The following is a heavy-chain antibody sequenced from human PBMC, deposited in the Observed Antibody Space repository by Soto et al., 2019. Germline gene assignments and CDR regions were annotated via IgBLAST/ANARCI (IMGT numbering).Heavy chain of an antibody. D-gene: IGHD1-1*01. CDR2: IIPLFRTP. CDR1: GGTFSSSA. J-gene: IGHJ6*02. CDR3: ERDNDRIQLGGNYYSILDV. Sequence: QVQLVQSGAEMKEPGSSVKVSCKTSGGTFSSSAISWLRQAPGQGLEWMGGIIPLFRTPDYAQKFQGRVTIAADESTSTAYMELSSLRSADTAVYYWERDNDRIQLGGNYYSILDVWGQGTTITVPS. V-gene: IGHV1-69*12.